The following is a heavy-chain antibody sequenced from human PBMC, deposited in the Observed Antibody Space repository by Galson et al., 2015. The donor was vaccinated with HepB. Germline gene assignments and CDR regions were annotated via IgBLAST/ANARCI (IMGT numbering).Heavy chain of an antibody. CDR2: MRTETYGGTT. CDR1: GFTFGDYA. V-gene: IGHV3-49*04. Sequence: LRLSCASSGFTFGDYAMNWVRQAPGKGLEWVAFMRTETYGGTTEYAASVKGRFTIFRDDSTRISYLQMNVLKIADTAVYYCTRDLGYYYGSGSDYWGQGTLVTVSS. D-gene: IGHD3-10*01. J-gene: IGHJ4*02. CDR3: TRDLGYYYGSGSDY.